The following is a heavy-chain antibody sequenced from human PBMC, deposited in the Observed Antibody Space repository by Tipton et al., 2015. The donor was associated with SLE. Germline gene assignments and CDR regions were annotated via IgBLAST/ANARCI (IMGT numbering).Heavy chain of an antibody. CDR1: GDSISGGYY. V-gene: IGHV4-31*03. Sequence: TLSLTCTVSGDSISGGYYWSWIRQQPGKGLEWIGHIYNSGSTHYNPSLKNRLTMSLETSKTQFSLELSSVTAADTAVHYCARGGVGGYDYFDYWGQGTLVTVSS. D-gene: IGHD5-12*01. J-gene: IGHJ4*02. CDR3: ARGGVGGYDYFDY. CDR2: IYNSGST.